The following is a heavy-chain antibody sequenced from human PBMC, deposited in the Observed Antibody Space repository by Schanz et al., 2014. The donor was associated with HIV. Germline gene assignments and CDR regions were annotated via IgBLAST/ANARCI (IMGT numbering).Heavy chain of an antibody. V-gene: IGHV1-18*01. Sequence: QVPLVQSGAEVKKPGASVKVSCKASGYTFTSYGISWVRQAPGQGLEWMGWTSPYNGNTNYAENLPGRVTMATDTTEPPTPPKRTTKHAANLQGRVTMTTDTSTSTAYMDLRSLRSDDTAVYYCARWTPSYSNGWFPYYFDYWGQGTLVTVSS. CDR1: GYTFTSYG. CDR3: MTTDTSTSTAYMDLRSLRSDDTAVYYCARWTPSYSNGWFPYYFDY. J-gene: IGHJ4*02. D-gene: IGHD6-25*01. CDR2: TSPYNGNT.